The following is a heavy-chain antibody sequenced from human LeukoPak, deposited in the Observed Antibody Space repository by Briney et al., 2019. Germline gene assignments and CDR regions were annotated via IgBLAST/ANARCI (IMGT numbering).Heavy chain of an antibody. Sequence: GGSLRLSCAASGFTFSSYAMTWVRQAPGKGLEWVSAISIGGGSTWYTDSLEGRFTISRDNSKNTLYLQMDSLRADDTATHYCAKDHNSCRGVSCLLHQDWGQGTLVTVSS. CDR3: AKDHNSCRGVSCLLHQD. J-gene: IGHJ4*02. CDR1: GFTFSSYA. D-gene: IGHD2-15*01. V-gene: IGHV3-23*01. CDR2: ISIGGGST.